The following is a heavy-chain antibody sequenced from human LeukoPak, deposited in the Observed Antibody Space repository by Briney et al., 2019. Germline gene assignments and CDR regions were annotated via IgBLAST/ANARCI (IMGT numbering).Heavy chain of an antibody. CDR3: ARGGAYCGGDCYFDY. Sequence: SETLSLTCAVYGGSFSGYYWSWIRQPPGKGLEWIGEINHSGSTNYDPSLKSRVTISVDTSKNQFSLKLSSVTAADTAVYYCARGGAYCGGDCYFDYWGQGTLVTVSS. J-gene: IGHJ4*02. CDR2: INHSGST. V-gene: IGHV4-34*01. CDR1: GGSFSGYY. D-gene: IGHD2-21*02.